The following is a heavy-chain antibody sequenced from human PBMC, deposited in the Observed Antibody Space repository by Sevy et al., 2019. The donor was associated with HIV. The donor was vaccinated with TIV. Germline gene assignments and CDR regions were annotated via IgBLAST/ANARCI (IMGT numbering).Heavy chain of an antibody. CDR2: IKQDGSEK. D-gene: IGHD1-7*01. Sequence: GGSLRLSCAASGFTFSSYWMSWVRQAPGKGLEWVANIKQDGSEKYYVDSVKDRFTISRDNAKNSLYLQMNSLRAEDTAVYYCARDRITGTPTGDAFDIWGQGTMVTVSS. V-gene: IGHV3-7*01. CDR3: ARDRITGTPTGDAFDI. J-gene: IGHJ3*02. CDR1: GFTFSSYW.